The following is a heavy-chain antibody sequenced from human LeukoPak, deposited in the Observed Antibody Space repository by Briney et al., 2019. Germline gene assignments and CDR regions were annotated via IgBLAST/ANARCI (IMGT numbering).Heavy chain of an antibody. D-gene: IGHD2-2*01. V-gene: IGHV1-24*01. CDR1: GYTLSGLS. Sequence: GASVKVSCKVSGYTLSGLSMHWVRQAPGKGLEWMGGFDPEDGETIYAQKLQGRVTMTTDTSTSTAYMELRSLRSDDTAVYYCARVGKVIVVVPAATEDYYYGMDVWGQGTTVTVSS. CDR3: ARVGKVIVVVPAATEDYYYGMDV. J-gene: IGHJ6*02. CDR2: FDPEDGET.